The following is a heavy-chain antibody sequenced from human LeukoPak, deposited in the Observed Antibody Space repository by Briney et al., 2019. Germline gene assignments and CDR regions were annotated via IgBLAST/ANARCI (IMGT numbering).Heavy chain of an antibody. D-gene: IGHD6-13*01. V-gene: IGHV3-9*01. Sequence: GGSLRLSCAASGFTFDDYAMHWVRQAPGKGLEWVSGISWNSGSIGYADSVKGRFTISRDNAKNSLYLQMNSLRAEDTALYYCARARQQLVYYFDYWGQGTLVTVSS. CDR3: ARARQQLVYYFDY. CDR1: GFTFDDYA. J-gene: IGHJ4*02. CDR2: ISWNSGSI.